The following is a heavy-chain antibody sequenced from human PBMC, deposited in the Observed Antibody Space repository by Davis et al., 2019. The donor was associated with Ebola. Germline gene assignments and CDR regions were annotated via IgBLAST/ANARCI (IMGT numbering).Heavy chain of an antibody. J-gene: IGHJ4*02. Sequence: GESLKISCVTSGFTFTSAWMSWVRQAPGKGLEWVSVIYDQTTAYADSVRGRFIISRDKSNNTLYLDMNSLRVDDTAVYYCATTQWLREFDNWGQGTLVTVSS. CDR2: IYDQTT. CDR3: ATTQWLREFDN. D-gene: IGHD6-19*01. CDR1: GFTFTSAW. V-gene: IGHV3-53*05.